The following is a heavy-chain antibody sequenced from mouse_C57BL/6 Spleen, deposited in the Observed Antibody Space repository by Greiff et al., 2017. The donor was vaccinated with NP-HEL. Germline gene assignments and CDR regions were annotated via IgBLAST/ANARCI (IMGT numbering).Heavy chain of an antibody. Sequence: EVQLQQSGAELVRPGASVKLSCTASGFNFKDYYMPWVKQRPEQGLEWIGRIAPEDGDTEYAPKFQGKATMTADTSSNTAYLQLSSLTAEDAAVYSCTTDWVTRGFADWGQGTLVTVSA. D-gene: IGHD2-2*01. CDR2: IAPEDGDT. V-gene: IGHV14-1*01. J-gene: IGHJ3*01. CDR1: GFNFKDYY. CDR3: TTDWVTRGFAD.